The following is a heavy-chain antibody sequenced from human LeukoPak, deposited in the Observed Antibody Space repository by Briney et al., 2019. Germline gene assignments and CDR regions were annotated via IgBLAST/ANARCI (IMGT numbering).Heavy chain of an antibody. V-gene: IGHV3-23*01. D-gene: IGHD3-22*01. CDR1: GFTFSSYA. CDR3: ARDYHDSSGYPSFFDY. J-gene: IGHJ4*02. Sequence: PGGSLRLSCAASGFTFSSYAMSWVRQAPGKGLEWVSAISGSGGSTYYADSVKGRFTISRDNAKNSLYLQMNSLRDEDTAVYYCARDYHDSSGYPSFFDYWGQGTLVTVSS. CDR2: ISGSGGST.